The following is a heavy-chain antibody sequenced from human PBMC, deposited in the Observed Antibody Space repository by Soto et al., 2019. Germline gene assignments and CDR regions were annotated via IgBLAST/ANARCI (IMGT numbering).Heavy chain of an antibody. D-gene: IGHD5-18*01. CDR1: GGSISSSSYY. V-gene: IGHV4-39*01. CDR3: ARHWSKAGIQLWYPYYYYYYGMDV. J-gene: IGHJ6*02. CDR2: IYYSGST. Sequence: PSETLSLTCTVSGGSISSSSYYWGWIRQPPGKGLEWIGSIYYSGSTYYNPSLKSRVTISVDTSKNQFSLKLSSVTAADTAVYYCARHWSKAGIQLWYPYYYYYYGMDVWGQGTTVTVSS.